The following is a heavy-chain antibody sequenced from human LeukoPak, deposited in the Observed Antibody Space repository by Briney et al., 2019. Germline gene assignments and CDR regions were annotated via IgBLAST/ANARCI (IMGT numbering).Heavy chain of an antibody. J-gene: IGHJ4*02. CDR2: IKHSGSI. V-gene: IGHV4-34*01. D-gene: IGHD5-18*01. Sequence: SETLSLTCAVYGGSFSGYYWTWIRQPPGKGLEWIGEIKHSGSINYNPSLKSRVTISVDTSKNKFSLKLSSVTAADTAVYYCAREAVYSYGFEYWGQGTLVTVSS. CDR3: AREAVYSYGFEY. CDR1: GGSFSGYY.